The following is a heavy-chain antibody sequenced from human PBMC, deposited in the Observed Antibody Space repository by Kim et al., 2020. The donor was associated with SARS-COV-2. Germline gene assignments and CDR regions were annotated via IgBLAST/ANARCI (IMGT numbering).Heavy chain of an antibody. Sequence: SETLSLTCTVSGGSISSSSYYWGWIRQPPGKGLEWIGSIYYSGSTYYNPSLKSRVTISVDTSKNQCSLKLSSVTAADTGVYYCARDIRGALRGIVVVPAATFDPWGQGNLVTVSS. V-gene: IGHV4-39*02. J-gene: IGHJ5*02. CDR2: IYYSGST. CDR1: GGSISSSSYY. D-gene: IGHD2-2*01. CDR3: ARDIRGALRGIVVVPAATFDP.